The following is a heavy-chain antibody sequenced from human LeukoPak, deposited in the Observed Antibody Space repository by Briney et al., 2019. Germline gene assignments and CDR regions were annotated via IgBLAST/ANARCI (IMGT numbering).Heavy chain of an antibody. CDR3: ARLRGSGSFAYYFDY. J-gene: IGHJ4*02. CDR1: GYSFTSYW. D-gene: IGHD3-10*01. Sequence: GESLKISCKGSGYSFTSYWIGWVRQMPGKGLEWMGIIYPGDSDTRYSPSFQGRVTISADKSISTAYLQWSSLKASDTAMYYCARLRGSGSFAYYFDYWGQGTLVTVSS. V-gene: IGHV5-51*01. CDR2: IYPGDSDT.